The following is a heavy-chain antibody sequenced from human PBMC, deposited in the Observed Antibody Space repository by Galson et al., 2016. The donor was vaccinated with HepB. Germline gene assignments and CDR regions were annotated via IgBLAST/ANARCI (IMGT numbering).Heavy chain of an antibody. V-gene: IGHV3-23*01. Sequence: SLRLSCAGSGFTFSNFALTWVRQAPGKGLEWVSTIPSSGAKTYYADSVRGRFTISRDNSKNTLSLEMASLRADDTAVCYCAQGSNGYLWGQGTLVTVSS. D-gene: IGHD2-2*03. CDR2: IPSSGAKT. CDR1: GFTFSNFA. J-gene: IGHJ4*02. CDR3: AQGSNGYL.